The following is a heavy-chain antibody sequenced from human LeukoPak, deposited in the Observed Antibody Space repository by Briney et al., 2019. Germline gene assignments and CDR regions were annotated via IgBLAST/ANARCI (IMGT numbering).Heavy chain of an antibody. D-gene: IGHD3-9*01. CDR2: IYPGDSNT. J-gene: IGHJ4*02. CDR3: ARLAYFEWLSSLDY. Sequence: PGESLKTPRKGLGYSFTSYWIGWVRQMPGKGVEGLGSIYPGDSNTRYSPSSQGQVTISAHKSISTAYLQWRSLKASDTAMYYCARLAYFEWLSSLDYWGQGTLVTVSS. V-gene: IGHV5-51*01. CDR1: GYSFTSYW.